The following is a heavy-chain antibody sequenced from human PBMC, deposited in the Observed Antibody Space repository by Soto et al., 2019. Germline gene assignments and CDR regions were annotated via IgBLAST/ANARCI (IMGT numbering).Heavy chain of an antibody. V-gene: IGHV1-3*01. D-gene: IGHD2-2*03. CDR1: GYTFTSYA. CDR3: ARDQISGYAD. J-gene: IGHJ4*02. CDR2: INAGNGNT. Sequence: QVQLVQSVAEVKKPGASVKVSCKASGYTFTSYALHWVRQAPGQRLEWMGSINAGNGNTQYSQKFEGRVTSTRGTSESTADMELSSLRSEDTAVYYCARDQISGYADWGQGTLVTVAS.